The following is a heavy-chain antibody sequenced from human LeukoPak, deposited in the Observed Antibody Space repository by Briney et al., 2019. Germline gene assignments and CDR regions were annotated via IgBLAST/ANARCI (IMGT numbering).Heavy chain of an antibody. J-gene: IGHJ6*03. V-gene: IGHV4-38-2*01. Sequence: PSETLSLTCAVSGYSISSGYYWGWIRQPPGKGLEWIGSIYHSGSTYYNPSLKSRVTISVDTSKNQFSLKLSSVTAADTAVYYCARAWGEYSSSSAYYYMDVWGKGTTVTVSS. D-gene: IGHD6-6*01. CDR2: IYHSGST. CDR3: ARAWGEYSSSSAYYYMDV. CDR1: GYSISSGYY.